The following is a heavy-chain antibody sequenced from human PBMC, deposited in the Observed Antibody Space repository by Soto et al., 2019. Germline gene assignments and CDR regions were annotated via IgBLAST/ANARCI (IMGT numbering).Heavy chain of an antibody. J-gene: IGHJ5*01. CDR2: TYYRSKWYN. V-gene: IGHV6-1*01. D-gene: IGHD2-15*01. CDR3: AREVRRYCSGGSFINWFDP. Sequence: SQTLSLTCAISGDSVSSNRAAWNWIRQSPSRGLEWLGRTYYRSKWYNDYAVSVKSRITINPDTSKNQFSLQLNSVTPEDTAVYYCAREVRRYCSGGSFINWFDPWGQGTLVTVSS. CDR1: GDSVSSNRAA.